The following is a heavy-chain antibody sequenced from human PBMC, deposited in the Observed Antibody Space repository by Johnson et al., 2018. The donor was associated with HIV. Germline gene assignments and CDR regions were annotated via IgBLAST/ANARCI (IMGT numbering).Heavy chain of an antibody. CDR1: GFTFSSYG. D-gene: IGHD4-17*01. CDR2: IWYDGTNK. CDR3: ARDSTPWGGDYVVEVGDNVRGLLGLRWAM. J-gene: IGHJ1*01. Sequence: VQVVESGGGLVKPGGSLRLSCVASGFTFSSYGMHWVRQAPGRGLEWVAVIWYDGTNKYYADSVKGRFNISRDNSNSTLYLQMNSLRAEDTALYYCARDSTPWGGDYVVEVGDNVRGLLGLRWAMWG. V-gene: IGHV3-33*01.